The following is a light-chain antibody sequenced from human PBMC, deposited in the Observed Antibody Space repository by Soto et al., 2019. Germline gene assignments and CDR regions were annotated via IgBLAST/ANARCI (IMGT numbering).Light chain of an antibody. V-gene: IGKV1D-13*01. CDR2: DAS. CDR1: QGISSA. Sequence: AIQLTQSPSSLSASVGDRVTITCRASQGISSALAWYQQKPGKAPKLLIYDASSLESGVPSRFSRSGSGTDFTLTISSLQPEDFATYYCQQFNNYFFTFGPGTKVDIK. CDR3: QQFNNYFFT. J-gene: IGKJ3*01.